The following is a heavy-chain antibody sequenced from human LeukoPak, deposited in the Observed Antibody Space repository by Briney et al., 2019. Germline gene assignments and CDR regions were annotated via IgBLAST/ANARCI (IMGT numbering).Heavy chain of an antibody. V-gene: IGHV1-2*02. CDR2: INPNSGGT. CDR3: ARDESGATGPDY. CDR1: GYTFTGYY. Sequence: GASVKVSCKASGYTFTGYYMHWVRQAPGQGLEWMGWINPNSGGTNYAQKFQGRVTMTRDTSISTAYMELSRLKSDDTAVYYCARDESGATGPDYWGQGTLVTVSS. D-gene: IGHD1-26*01. J-gene: IGHJ4*02.